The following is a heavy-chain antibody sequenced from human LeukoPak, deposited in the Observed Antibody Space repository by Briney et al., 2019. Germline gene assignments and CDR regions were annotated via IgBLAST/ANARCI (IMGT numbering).Heavy chain of an antibody. D-gene: IGHD6-19*01. Sequence: KASETLSLTCTVSGYSIGSGYYWGWIRQPPGKGLEWIGSIYYSGNTYYNPSLKSRVTISLDTSKNHFSLRLSSVTAADTAVYYCARGGQWPFANYYMDVWGKGTTVTVSS. V-gene: IGHV4-38-2*02. CDR1: GYSIGSGYY. CDR3: ARGGQWPFANYYMDV. CDR2: IYYSGNT. J-gene: IGHJ6*03.